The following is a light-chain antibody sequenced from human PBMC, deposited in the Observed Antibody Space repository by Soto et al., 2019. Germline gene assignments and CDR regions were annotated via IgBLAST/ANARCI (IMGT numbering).Light chain of an antibody. CDR1: SSDIGANDY. J-gene: IGLJ3*02. V-gene: IGLV2-8*01. Sequence: QSALTQPPSASGSPGQSVAISCTGTSSDIGANDYVSWYQQHPGKAPKLIIYEVNKRPSGVPDRFSGSKSGNTASLTVSGLQPEDEADYYCASYGGSRVFGGGTKLTVL. CDR2: EVN. CDR3: ASYGGSRV.